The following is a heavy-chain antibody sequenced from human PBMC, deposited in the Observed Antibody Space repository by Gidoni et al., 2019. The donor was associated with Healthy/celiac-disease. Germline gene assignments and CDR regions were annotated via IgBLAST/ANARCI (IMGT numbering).Heavy chain of an antibody. V-gene: IGHV3-21*01. CDR1: GFTFSSYS. D-gene: IGHD4-17*01. J-gene: IGHJ4*02. Sequence: EVQLVESGGGLVKPGGSLRLSCAASGFTFSSYSMNWVRQAPGKGLEWVSSISSSSSYIYYADSVKGRFTISRDNAKNSLYLQMNSLRAEDTAVYYCARVESHGDYIDYWGQGTLVTVSS. CDR3: ARVESHGDYIDY. CDR2: ISSSSSYI.